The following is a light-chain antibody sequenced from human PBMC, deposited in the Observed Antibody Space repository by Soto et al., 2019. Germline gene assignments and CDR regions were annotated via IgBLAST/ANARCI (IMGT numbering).Light chain of an antibody. CDR2: GAS. CDR1: RSVSTN. Sequence: DIVMTQSPATLSVSPGERATLSCRASRSVSTNLAWYQQKPGQAPRLLIYGASTRATGIPDRFSGSGSGTEFTLTISSLQSEDFAVYYCQKYNNWPLTFGPGTKVEIK. V-gene: IGKV3D-15*01. CDR3: QKYNNWPLT. J-gene: IGKJ3*01.